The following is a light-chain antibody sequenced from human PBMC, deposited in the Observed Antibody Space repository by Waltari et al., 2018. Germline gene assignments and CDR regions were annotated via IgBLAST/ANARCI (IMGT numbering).Light chain of an antibody. J-gene: IGKJ1*01. CDR2: RAS. CDR3: QNHERLPAT. V-gene: IGKV3-20*01. Sequence: ELVLTQSPGTLSLSPGARATLSCRASRDIGTYLVWYQQKPGQAPRLLIYRASNRATGIPDRFSGSGSGTDFSLTISRLEPEDFAVYYCQNHERLPATFGQGTRVEIK. CDR1: RDIGTY.